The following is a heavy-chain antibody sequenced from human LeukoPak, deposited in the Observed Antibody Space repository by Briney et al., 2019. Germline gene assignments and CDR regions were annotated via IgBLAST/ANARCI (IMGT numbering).Heavy chain of an antibody. CDR1: GGSFSGYY. Sequence: PSETLSLTCAVYGGSFSGYYWSWIRQPPGKGLEWIGEINHSGSINYNPSLKSRVTISVDTSKNQFSLKLSSVTAADTAVYYCARGARDCGGDCHTYYLDYWGQGTLVTVSS. CDR2: INHSGSI. J-gene: IGHJ4*02. V-gene: IGHV4-34*01. CDR3: ARGARDCGGDCHTYYLDY. D-gene: IGHD2-21*02.